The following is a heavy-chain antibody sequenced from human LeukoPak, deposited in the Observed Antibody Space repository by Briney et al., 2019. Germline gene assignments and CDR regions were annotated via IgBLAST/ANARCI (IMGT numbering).Heavy chain of an antibody. CDR3: ARDRSGSYFHLFDY. CDR2: FDPEDGET. Sequence: ASVKVSCKVSGYTLTELSMHWVRQAPGKGLEWMGGFDPEDGETIYAQKFQGRVIMTEDTSTDTAYMELSSLRSEDTAVYYCARDRSGSYFHLFDYWGQGTLVTVSS. D-gene: IGHD1-26*01. CDR1: GYTLTELS. V-gene: IGHV1-24*01. J-gene: IGHJ4*02.